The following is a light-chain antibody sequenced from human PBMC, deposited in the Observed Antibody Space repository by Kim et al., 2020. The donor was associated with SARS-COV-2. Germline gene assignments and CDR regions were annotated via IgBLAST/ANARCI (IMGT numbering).Light chain of an antibody. V-gene: IGLV3-19*01. Sequence: SSELTQDPAVSVALGQTVRITCQGDSLRTYYASWYQQKPGQAPVLVICDENNRPSGIPDRFSASSSGNTASLTITGAQAEDEADYYCNSRDTSGNSYFFG. CDR1: SLRTYY. CDR2: DEN. J-gene: IGLJ1*01. CDR3: NSRDTSGNSYF.